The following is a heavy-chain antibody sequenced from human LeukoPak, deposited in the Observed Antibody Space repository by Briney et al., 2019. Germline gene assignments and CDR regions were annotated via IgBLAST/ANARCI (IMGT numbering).Heavy chain of an antibody. CDR1: AFTFSIYW. D-gene: IGHD6-13*01. CDR2: INQDGSET. CDR3: ARAATTGTVDY. J-gene: IGHJ4*02. V-gene: IGHV3-7*01. Sequence: PGGSLRLSCAASAFTFSIYWMSWVRQAPGKGLEWVANINQDGSETYYVDSVKGRFTISGDNAKNSLYLQMDSLRAEDTAIYYCARAATTGTVDYWGQGTLVTVSA.